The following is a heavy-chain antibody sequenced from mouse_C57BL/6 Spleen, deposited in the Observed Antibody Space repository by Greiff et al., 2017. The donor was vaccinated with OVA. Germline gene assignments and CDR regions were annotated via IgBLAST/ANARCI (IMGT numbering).Heavy chain of an antibody. J-gene: IGHJ2*01. CDR1: GYTFTSYW. CDR2: IHPNSGST. D-gene: IGHD2-4*01. V-gene: IGHV1-64*01. Sequence: QVQLQQPGAELVKPGASVKLSCKASGYTFTSYWMHWVKQRPGQGLEWIGMIHPNSGSTNYNEKFKSKATLTVDKSSCTAYMQLSSLTSEDSAVYYCARDDYDVGVDYWGQGTTLTVSS. CDR3: ARDDYDVGVDY.